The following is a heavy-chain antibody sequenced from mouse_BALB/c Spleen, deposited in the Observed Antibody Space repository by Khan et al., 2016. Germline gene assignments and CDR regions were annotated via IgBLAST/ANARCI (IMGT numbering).Heavy chain of an antibody. Sequence: EVLLEESGGGLVQPGGSMKLSCVASGFTFSNYWMNWVRQSPEKGLEWVAEIRLKSNNYATHYAESVKGRFTISRDDSKSSVYLQMNNLRAEDTGIYYCPDSLFAYWGQGTLVTVSA. CDR3: PDSLFAY. CDR2: IRLKSNNYAT. J-gene: IGHJ3*01. CDR1: GFTFSNYW. V-gene: IGHV6-6*02.